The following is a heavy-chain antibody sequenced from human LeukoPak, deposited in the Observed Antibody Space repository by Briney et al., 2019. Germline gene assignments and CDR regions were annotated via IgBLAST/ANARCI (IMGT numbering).Heavy chain of an antibody. CDR1: GGSISSSSYY. Sequence: PSETLSLTCTVSGGSISSSSYYWGWIRQPPGKGLEWIGSIYYSGSTYYNPSLKSRVTISVDTSKNQFSLKLSSVTAADTAVYYCARLSGYSYGYWYFDLWGRGTLVTVSS. CDR2: IYYSGST. J-gene: IGHJ2*01. V-gene: IGHV4-39*07. CDR3: ARLSGYSYGYWYFDL. D-gene: IGHD5-18*01.